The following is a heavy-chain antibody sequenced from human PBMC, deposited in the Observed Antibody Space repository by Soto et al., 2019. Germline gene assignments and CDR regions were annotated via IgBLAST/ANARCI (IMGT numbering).Heavy chain of an antibody. CDR1: GFTFSSKS. Sequence: EVQLLESGGGSVQPGGFLRLSCAASGFTFSSKSMSWVRQPPGKGLEWVSGISGSGGSTYYADSVKGRFTISRDNSKNTLFLQMNSLRVEDTAVYYCARDESSSMYYFAYWGQGTLVTVSS. J-gene: IGHJ4*02. D-gene: IGHD6-13*01. CDR3: ARDESSSMYYFAY. V-gene: IGHV3-23*01. CDR2: ISGSGGST.